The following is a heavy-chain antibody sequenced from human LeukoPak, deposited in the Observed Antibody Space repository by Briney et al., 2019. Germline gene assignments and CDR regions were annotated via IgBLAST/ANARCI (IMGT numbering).Heavy chain of an antibody. CDR2: ISYDGSNK. V-gene: IGHV3-30*04. CDR3: ARAPTYYDILTGYYTLWGFDY. Sequence: GGSLRLSCAASGFTFSSYAMHWVRQGPGKGLEGGAVISYDGSNKYYADSVKGRFTISRDNSKNTLYLQMNSLRAEDTAVYYCARAPTYYDILTGYYTLWGFDYWGQGTLVTVSS. J-gene: IGHJ4*02. D-gene: IGHD3-9*01. CDR1: GFTFSSYA.